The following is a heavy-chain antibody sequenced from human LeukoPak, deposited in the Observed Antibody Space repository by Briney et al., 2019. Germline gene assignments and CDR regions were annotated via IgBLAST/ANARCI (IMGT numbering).Heavy chain of an antibody. J-gene: IGHJ4*02. CDR2: ISGDGTRT. D-gene: IGHD5-18*01. CDR1: GFSFSSYA. V-gene: IGHV3-23*01. Sequence: GGSLRLSCAASGFSFSSYAMTWARQAPVKGLEWVSAISGDGTRTYYADSVKGRFTISRDNAKNSLYLQMNSLRAEDTAVYYCAREEGSYGHRVYFDYWGQGTLVTVSS. CDR3: AREEGSYGHRVYFDY.